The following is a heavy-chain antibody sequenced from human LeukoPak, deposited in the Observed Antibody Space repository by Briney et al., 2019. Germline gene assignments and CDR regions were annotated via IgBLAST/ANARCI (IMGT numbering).Heavy chain of an antibody. V-gene: IGHV1-69*06. CDR3: ARAKTVPTYYYGSGSYYPYYYYMDV. CDR2: IIPIFGTA. D-gene: IGHD3-10*01. J-gene: IGHJ6*03. CDR1: GGTFSSYA. Sequence: EASVKVSCKASGGTFSSYAISWVRQAPGQGLEWMGGIIPIFGTANYAQKFQGRVTITADKSTSTAYMELSSLRSEDTAVYYCARAKTVPTYYYGSGSYYPYYYYMDVWGKGTTVTVSS.